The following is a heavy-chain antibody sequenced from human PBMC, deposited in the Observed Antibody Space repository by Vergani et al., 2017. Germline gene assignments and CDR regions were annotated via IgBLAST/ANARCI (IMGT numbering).Heavy chain of an antibody. CDR3: ARGGIAAASPYYYYYCMDV. D-gene: IGHD6-13*01. CDR1: GGTFSSYA. Sequence: QVQLVQSGAEVKKPGSSVKVSCKASGGTFSSYAISWVRQAPGQGLEWMGGIIPIFGTANYAQKFQGRVTITADESTSTAYMELSSLRSEDTAVYYCARGGIAAASPYYYYYCMDVWGKGTTVTVSS. CDR2: IIPIFGTA. J-gene: IGHJ6*03. V-gene: IGHV1-69*13.